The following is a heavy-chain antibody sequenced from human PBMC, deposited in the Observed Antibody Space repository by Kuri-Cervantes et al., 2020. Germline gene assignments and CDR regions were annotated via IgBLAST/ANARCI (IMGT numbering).Heavy chain of an antibody. J-gene: IGHJ4*02. CDR1: GFTFGDYW. D-gene: IGHD3-10*01. Sequence: GESLKISCAASGFTFGDYWMHWVRQVPGKGLVWVSRISRDGRSTSYADSVKGRFTISRDNAKNTLYLQMNSLRAEDTAVYYCAKGIGYYYGSGSYYKRSDANFGFDYWGQGTLVTVSS. CDR3: AKGIGYYYGSGSYYKRSDANFGFDY. CDR2: ISRDGRST. V-gene: IGHV3-74*01.